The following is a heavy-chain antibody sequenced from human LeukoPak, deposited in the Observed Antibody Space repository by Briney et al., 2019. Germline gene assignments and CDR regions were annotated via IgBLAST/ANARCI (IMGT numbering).Heavy chain of an antibody. D-gene: IGHD3-10*01. CDR2: INPNSGGT. Sequence: ASVKVSCKASGYTITDYYIHWVRQAPGQGLEWMGWINPNSGGTNYAQTFEGRVTMTTDTSINTAYVELRSLRSDDTAVYYCARSGEADGECGYWGQGTLVTVSS. CDR3: ARSGEADGECGY. J-gene: IGHJ4*02. V-gene: IGHV1-2*02. CDR1: GYTITDYY.